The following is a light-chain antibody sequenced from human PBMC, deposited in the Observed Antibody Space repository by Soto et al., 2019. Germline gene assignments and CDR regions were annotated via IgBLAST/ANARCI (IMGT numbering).Light chain of an antibody. CDR2: DAS. CDR1: HTVRNNY. V-gene: IGKV3-20*01. CDR3: QQFSSYPLT. J-gene: IGKJ4*01. Sequence: EIVLTQSPATLSFSPGERATLSCRASHTVRNNYLAWYQQKPGQAPRLLIYDASSRATGIPDRFSGGGSGTDFTLTISRLEPEDFAVYYCQQFSSYPLTFGGGTKVDIK.